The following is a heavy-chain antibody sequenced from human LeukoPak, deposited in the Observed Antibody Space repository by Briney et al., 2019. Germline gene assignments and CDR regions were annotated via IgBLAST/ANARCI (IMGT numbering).Heavy chain of an antibody. V-gene: IGHV3-74*01. CDR3: ARGSSVVGLD. D-gene: IGHD2-15*01. Sequence: PGGSLRLSCAASGFTFSTYWMHWVRQAPGKGLVWVSCVNRDGSTTSYADSVKGRFTISRDSAKNTQYLQMNSLRAEDTAVYYCARGSSVVGLDWGQGTLVTVSS. CDR2: VNRDGSTT. CDR1: GFTFSTYW. J-gene: IGHJ4*02.